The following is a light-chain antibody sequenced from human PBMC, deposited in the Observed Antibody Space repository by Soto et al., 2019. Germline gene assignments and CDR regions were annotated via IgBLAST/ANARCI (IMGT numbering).Light chain of an antibody. V-gene: IGKV3-20*01. CDR3: QQYGNSPQT. CDR1: QTVSSSF. CDR2: AAS. Sequence: EIVLTQSPATLSLSPGARATLSCRASQTVSSSFLAWYQQTPGQAPRLLIYAASSRATGIPDRFSGSGSGTDFTLTISRLEPEDFAVYYCQQYGNSPQTFGQGTKVDIK. J-gene: IGKJ1*01.